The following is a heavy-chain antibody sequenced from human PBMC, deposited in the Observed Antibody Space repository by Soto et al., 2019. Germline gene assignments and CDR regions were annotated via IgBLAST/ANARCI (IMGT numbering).Heavy chain of an antibody. Sequence: ASVKVSCKASGYTFTSYAMHWVRQAPGQRLEWMGWINAGNGNTKYSQKFQGRVTITRDTSASTAYMELSSLRSEGTAVYYCARAVLLKYCSGGSCYSAYWGQGTLVTVSS. CDR3: ARAVLLKYCSGGSCYSAY. V-gene: IGHV1-3*01. CDR2: INAGNGNT. J-gene: IGHJ4*02. CDR1: GYTFTSYA. D-gene: IGHD2-15*01.